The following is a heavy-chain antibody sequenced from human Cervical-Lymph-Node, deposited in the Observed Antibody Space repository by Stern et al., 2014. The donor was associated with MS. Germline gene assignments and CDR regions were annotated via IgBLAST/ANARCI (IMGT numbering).Heavy chain of an antibody. Sequence: QVQLVQSGAEVKQPGASMKVTCKASENTFTGYYIHWVRQAPGQGLEWMGWINPNSGATNYTQRFQDRVSLTSDTSTALAYMELDRLTSNDAAVYSCARISLGSGIDYWGQGSLVTVSS. CDR2: INPNSGAT. D-gene: IGHD1-26*01. CDR3: ARISLGSGIDY. CDR1: ENTFTGYY. J-gene: IGHJ4*02. V-gene: IGHV1-2*02.